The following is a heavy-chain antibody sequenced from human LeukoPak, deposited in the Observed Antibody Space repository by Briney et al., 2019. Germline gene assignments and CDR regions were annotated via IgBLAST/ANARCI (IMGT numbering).Heavy chain of an antibody. J-gene: IGHJ4*02. CDR1: GDSINTYS. D-gene: IGHD5-18*01. CDR3: ARDTGYSYGYDYFDY. CDR2: FSHSGTT. Sequence: SETLSLTCSVSGDSINTYSWTWIRQPPGKGLEWIGYFSHSGTTHYNPSLKSRVTISVDTSKNQFSLKLSSVTAADTAVYYCARDTGYSYGYDYFDYWGQGTLVTVSS. V-gene: IGHV4-59*01.